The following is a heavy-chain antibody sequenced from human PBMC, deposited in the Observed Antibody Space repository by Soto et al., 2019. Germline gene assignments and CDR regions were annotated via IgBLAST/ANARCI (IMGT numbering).Heavy chain of an antibody. CDR3: ARVVWFGEIVCDY. CDR1: GGSISSGGYY. CDR2: IYYSGST. Sequence: QVQLQESGPGLVKPSQTLSLTCTVSGGSISSGGYYWSWIRQPPGKGLEWIGYIYYSGSTYYNPSLKSPVTISVDPSKNQFSLKLSSVTAEDTAVYYCARVVWFGEIVCDYWGQGTLVTVSS. V-gene: IGHV4-31*01. D-gene: IGHD3-10*01. J-gene: IGHJ4*02.